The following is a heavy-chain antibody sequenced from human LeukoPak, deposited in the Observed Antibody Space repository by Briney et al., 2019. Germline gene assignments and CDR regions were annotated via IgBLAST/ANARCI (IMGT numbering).Heavy chain of an antibody. J-gene: IGHJ4*02. Sequence: TGGSLRLSCAASGFTFHNYAMSWVRQAPGKGLEWVSTITGSGTDTFHADSVKGRFTISRDNSESTLYLQMNSLRAEDTATYYCAKGSSSSRPYYFDYWGQGTLVTVSS. D-gene: IGHD6-6*01. CDR2: ITGSGTDT. CDR1: GFTFHNYA. V-gene: IGHV3-23*01. CDR3: AKGSSSSRPYYFDY.